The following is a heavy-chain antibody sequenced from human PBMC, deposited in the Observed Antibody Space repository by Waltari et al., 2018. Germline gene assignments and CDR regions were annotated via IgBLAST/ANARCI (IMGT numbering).Heavy chain of an antibody. D-gene: IGHD6-19*01. CDR2: ISSSSSYI. J-gene: IGHJ6*02. CDR3: ARDRVAVAGQSYYYYGMDV. V-gene: IGHV3-21*01. CDR1: GGSFSGYY. Sequence: VQLQQWGAGLLKPSATLSLTCAVSGGSFSGYYWSWIRQPPGKGLEWVSSISSSSSYIYYADSVKGRFTISRDNAKNSLYLQMNSLRAEDTAVYYCARDRVAVAGQSYYYYGMDVWGQGTTVTVSS.